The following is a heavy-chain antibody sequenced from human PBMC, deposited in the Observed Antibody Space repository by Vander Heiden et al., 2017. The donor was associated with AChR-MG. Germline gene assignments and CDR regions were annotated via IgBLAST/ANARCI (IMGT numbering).Heavy chain of an antibody. CDR2: ISGSGGNT. Sequence: EVQLLESGGGLVQPGGSLRLSCAASGFTFSNYAMNWVRQAPGKGLGWVSLISGSGGNTYYADSVKGRFTISRDNSKNTLYLQMNSLRAEDTAVYYCAKGGWSSPFDYWGQGTLVTVSS. D-gene: IGHD6-13*01. J-gene: IGHJ4*02. V-gene: IGHV3-23*01. CDR1: GFTFSNYA. CDR3: AKGGWSSPFDY.